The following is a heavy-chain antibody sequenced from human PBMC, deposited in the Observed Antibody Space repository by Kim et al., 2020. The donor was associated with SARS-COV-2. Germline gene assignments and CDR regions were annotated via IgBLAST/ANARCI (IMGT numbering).Heavy chain of an antibody. D-gene: IGHD6-19*01. CDR3: ARHQRYSSVWYV. J-gene: IGHJ2*01. V-gene: IGHV4-39*01. CDR1: GGSLSSSSYY. Sequence: SETLSLTCTVSGGSLSSSSYYWGWIRQPPGKGLEWIGTTYYSGNTYYNPSLKSRVTISVDTSKNQFSRKLGSVTAADTAADYCARHQRYSSVWYV. CDR2: TYYSGNT.